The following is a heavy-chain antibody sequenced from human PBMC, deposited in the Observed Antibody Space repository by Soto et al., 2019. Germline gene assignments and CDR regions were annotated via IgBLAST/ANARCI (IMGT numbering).Heavy chain of an antibody. J-gene: IGHJ1*01. CDR1: GGSFTSTNYF. D-gene: IGHD3-22*01. V-gene: IGHV4-39*01. CDR3: ARLQIYDSRAAPTPVFHP. CDR2: MYYNGNT. Sequence: QLQESGPGLVKPSETLSLTCTVSGGSFTSTNYFWGWIRQPPGKGLEWIGYMYYNGNTFYSPSLKSRVTMSVDTSKRQFPLDLSSVTAADPAMYYGARLQIYDSRAAPTPVFHPWGLGAMVTVSS.